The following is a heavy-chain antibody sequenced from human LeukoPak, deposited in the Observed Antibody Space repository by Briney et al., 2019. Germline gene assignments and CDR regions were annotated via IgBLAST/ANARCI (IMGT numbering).Heavy chain of an antibody. CDR1: GASISSYY. Sequence: SETLSLTCTVSGASISSYYWSWIRQPAGKGLEWIGRIYTSGSTNYNPSLKSRVTISVDTSKNQFSLKLSSVTAADTAVYYCAGGYGDSSGYYLPYWGQGTLVTVSS. CDR3: AGGYGDSSGYYLPY. CDR2: IYTSGST. V-gene: IGHV4-4*07. J-gene: IGHJ4*02. D-gene: IGHD3-22*01.